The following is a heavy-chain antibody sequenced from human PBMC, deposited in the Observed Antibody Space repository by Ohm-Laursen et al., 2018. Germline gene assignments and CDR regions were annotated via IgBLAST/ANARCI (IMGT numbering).Heavy chain of an antibody. CDR1: GFTFSSYG. CDR3: AKDQRP. J-gene: IGHJ5*02. CDR2: ISGSGITT. V-gene: IGHV3-23*01. Sequence: SLRLSCAASGFTFSSYGMHWVRQAPGKGLEWVSAISGSGITTYYAGSVKGRFTISRDNSKNTLYLQMSSLRAEDTAVYYCAKDQRPWGQGTLVTVSS.